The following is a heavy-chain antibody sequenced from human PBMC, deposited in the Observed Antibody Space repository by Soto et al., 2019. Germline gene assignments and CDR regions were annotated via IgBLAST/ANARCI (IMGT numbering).Heavy chain of an antibody. CDR3: ARDTYCGGDCYSKDYYYGMDV. CDR2: IIPIFGTA. J-gene: IGHJ6*02. CDR1: GGTFSSYA. D-gene: IGHD2-21*02. Sequence: QVQLVQSGAEVQKPGSSVKVSCKASGGTFSSYAISWVRQAPGQGLEWMGGIIPIFGTANYAQKFQGRVTITADESTSTAYMELSSLRSEDTAVYYCARDTYCGGDCYSKDYYYGMDVWGQGTTVTVSS. V-gene: IGHV1-69*01.